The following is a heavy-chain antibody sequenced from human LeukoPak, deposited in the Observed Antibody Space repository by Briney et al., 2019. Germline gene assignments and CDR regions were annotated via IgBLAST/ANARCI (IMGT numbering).Heavy chain of an antibody. CDR3: ARSRRFDYFDS. D-gene: IGHD3-10*01. V-gene: IGHV4-39*01. CDR2: IYYSGTT. Sequence: SETLSLTCTVSGGSISSTGYYWAWLRQPPGKGLEWIATIYYSGTTYYNPSLKSRVTISVDTSKNQFSLKLSSVTAADTAVYYCARSRRFDYFDSWGQGAVVTVSS. CDR1: GGSISSTGYY. J-gene: IGHJ4*02.